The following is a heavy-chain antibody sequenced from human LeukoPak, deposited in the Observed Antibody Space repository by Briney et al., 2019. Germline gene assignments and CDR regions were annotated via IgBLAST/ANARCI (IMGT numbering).Heavy chain of an antibody. CDR1: GFTFSSYG. CDR2: ISYDGSNK. D-gene: IGHD2-15*01. Sequence: GGSLRLSCAASGFTFSSYGMHWVRQAPGKGLEWVAVISYDGSNKYYADSVKGRFTTSRDNSKNTLYLQMNSLRAEDTAVYYCAKGWDHCSGGSCPYYFDYWGQGTLVTVSS. J-gene: IGHJ4*02. V-gene: IGHV3-30*18. CDR3: AKGWDHCSGGSCPYYFDY.